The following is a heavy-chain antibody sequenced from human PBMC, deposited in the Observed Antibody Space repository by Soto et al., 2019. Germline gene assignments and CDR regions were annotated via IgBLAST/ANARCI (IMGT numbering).Heavy chain of an antibody. V-gene: IGHV4-61*08. CDR3: AKGVFRFLQGFHP. CDR2: VYYSGST. CDR1: GASFNSEDFS. J-gene: IGHJ5*02. Sequence: XTLYLACAVSGASFNSEDFSWGWSRQPQGKGLEWIGYVYYSGSTKYNPSMKRRATISLDTYRTQFSLKMPSMNSADTAFYYGAKGVFRFLQGFHPWGQGTLVTVSA. D-gene: IGHD3-3*01.